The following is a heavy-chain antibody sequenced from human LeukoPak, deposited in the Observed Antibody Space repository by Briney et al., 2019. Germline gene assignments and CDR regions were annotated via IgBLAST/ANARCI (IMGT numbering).Heavy chain of an antibody. J-gene: IGHJ3*02. CDR1: GGSISSSNW. CDR2: INHSGST. D-gene: IGHD3-10*01. CDR3: ARRLLWFGENAFDI. Sequence: PSETLSLTCAVSGGSISSSNWWSWVRQPPGKGLEWIGEINHSGSTNYNPSLKSRVTISVDTSKNQFSLKLSSVTAADTAVYYCARRLLWFGENAFDIWGQGTMVTVSS. V-gene: IGHV4-4*02.